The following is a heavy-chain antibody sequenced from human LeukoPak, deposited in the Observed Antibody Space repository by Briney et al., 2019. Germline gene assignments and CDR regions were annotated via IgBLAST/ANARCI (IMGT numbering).Heavy chain of an antibody. D-gene: IGHD5-18*01. CDR1: GFSFSTYS. V-gene: IGHV3-21*01. J-gene: IGHJ4*02. CDR3: AHSSGYAYGHDY. CDR2: ISSSSSYI. Sequence: PGGSLRLSCAASGFSFSTYSMSWVRQAPGKGLEWVSSISSSSSYIYYADSVKGRFTISRDNAKNSLYLQTSSLRAEDTAVYYCAHSSGYAYGHDYWGQGTLVTVSS.